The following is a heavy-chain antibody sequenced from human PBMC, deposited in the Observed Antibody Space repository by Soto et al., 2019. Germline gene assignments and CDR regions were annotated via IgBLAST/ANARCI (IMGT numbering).Heavy chain of an antibody. D-gene: IGHD1-1*01. Sequence: GGSLRLSCAASGFTFNNYWMTWVRQAPGKGPEWVANIKHDGSEKYHVDSVKGRFTVSRDNAKNSLYLQMNGLRPDDTAVYYCARHPGTTFDNWGQGTLVTVSS. CDR2: IKHDGSEK. CDR3: ARHPGTTFDN. J-gene: IGHJ4*02. CDR1: GFTFNNYW. V-gene: IGHV3-7*01.